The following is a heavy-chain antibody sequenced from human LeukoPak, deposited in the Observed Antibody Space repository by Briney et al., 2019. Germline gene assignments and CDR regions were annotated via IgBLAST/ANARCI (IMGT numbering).Heavy chain of an antibody. CDR3: ARHSSNYYDSSGYYPAGVMRSYYYGMDV. CDR1: GGSISSYY. D-gene: IGHD3-22*01. CDR2: IYYSGST. V-gene: IGHV4-59*08. Sequence: SETLSLTCTVSGGSISSYYWSWIRQPPGKGLEWIGYIYYSGSTNYNPSLKSRVTISVDTSKNQFSLKLSSVTAADTAVYYCARHSSNYYDSSGYYPAGVMRSYYYGMDVWGQGTTVTVSS. J-gene: IGHJ6*02.